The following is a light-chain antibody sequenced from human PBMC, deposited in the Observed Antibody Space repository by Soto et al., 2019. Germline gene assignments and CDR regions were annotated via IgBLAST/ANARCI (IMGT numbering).Light chain of an antibody. CDR1: SSDVGGYNY. V-gene: IGLV2-14*01. J-gene: IGLJ1*01. CDR3: SSYTGSSTPYV. Sequence: QSVLTQPASVSGSPGHSITISCTGTSSDVGGYNYVSWYQQHPGKAPKLMIYEVSNRPSGVSNRFSGSKSGNTASLTISGLQAEDEADYYCSSYTGSSTPYVFGTGTKVTVL. CDR2: EVS.